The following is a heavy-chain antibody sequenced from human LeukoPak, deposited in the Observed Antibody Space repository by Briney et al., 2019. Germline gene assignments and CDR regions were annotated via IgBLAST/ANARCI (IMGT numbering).Heavy chain of an antibody. Sequence: GGSLRLSCAASGFTFSSYGMHWVRQAPGKGLEWVSYISSSGSTIYYADSVKGRFTISRDNAKNSLYLQMNSLRAEDTAVYYCARDYDFWSGYYYYYYGMDVWGQGTTVTVSS. J-gene: IGHJ6*02. D-gene: IGHD3-3*01. V-gene: IGHV3-48*03. CDR3: ARDYDFWSGYYYYYYGMDV. CDR2: ISSSGSTI. CDR1: GFTFSSYG.